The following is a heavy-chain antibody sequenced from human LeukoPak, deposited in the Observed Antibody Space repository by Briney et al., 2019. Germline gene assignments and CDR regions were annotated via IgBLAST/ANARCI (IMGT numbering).Heavy chain of an antibody. CDR2: IRYDGSNK. Sequence: GGSLRLSCAASGFTFSSYGMHWVRQAPGKGLEWVAFIRYDGSNKYYADSVKGRFTISRDNSKNTLYLQMNSLRAEDTAVYYCARAIWDSSDAFDIWGQGTMVTVSS. CDR1: GFTFSSYG. D-gene: IGHD6-13*01. CDR3: ARAIWDSSDAFDI. J-gene: IGHJ3*02. V-gene: IGHV3-30*02.